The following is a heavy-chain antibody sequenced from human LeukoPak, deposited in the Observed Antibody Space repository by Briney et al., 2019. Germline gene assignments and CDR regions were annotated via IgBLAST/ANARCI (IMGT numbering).Heavy chain of an antibody. V-gene: IGHV3-33*08. Sequence: GGSLRLSCAASGFTFSSYGMHCVRQAPGKGLEWVAVIWYDGSNKYYADSVKGRFTISRDNSKNTLYLQMNSLRAEDTAVYYCARDRAYGSGSGFDYWGQGTLVTVSS. D-gene: IGHD3-10*01. J-gene: IGHJ4*02. CDR1: GFTFSSYG. CDR2: IWYDGSNK. CDR3: ARDRAYGSGSGFDY.